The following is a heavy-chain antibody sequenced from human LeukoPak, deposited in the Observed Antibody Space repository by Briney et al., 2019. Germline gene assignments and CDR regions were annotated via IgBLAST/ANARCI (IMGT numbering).Heavy chain of an antibody. CDR2: ISYDGSNK. CDR1: GFTFSSYS. J-gene: IGHJ5*02. Sequence: GGSLRLSCAASGFTFSSYSMNWVRQAPGKGLEWVAVISYDGSNKYYADSVKGRFTISRDNSKNTLYLQMNSLRAEDTAVYYCARSSIATTHPSWFDPWGQGTLVTVSS. CDR3: ARSSIATTHPSWFDP. D-gene: IGHD6-6*01. V-gene: IGHV3-30*03.